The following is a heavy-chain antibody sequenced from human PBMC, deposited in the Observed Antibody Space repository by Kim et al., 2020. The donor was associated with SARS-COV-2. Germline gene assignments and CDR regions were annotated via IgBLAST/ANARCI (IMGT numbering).Heavy chain of an antibody. CDR3: ARGYCSGGSCYLNYWYFDL. Sequence: SVKVSCKASGGTFSSYAISWVRQAPGQGLEWMGGIIPILGIANYAQKFQGRVTITADKSTSTAYMELSSLRSEDTAVYYCARGYCSGGSCYLNYWYFDLWGRGTLVTVSS. CDR2: IIPILGIA. J-gene: IGHJ2*01. CDR1: GGTFSSYA. V-gene: IGHV1-69*10. D-gene: IGHD2-15*01.